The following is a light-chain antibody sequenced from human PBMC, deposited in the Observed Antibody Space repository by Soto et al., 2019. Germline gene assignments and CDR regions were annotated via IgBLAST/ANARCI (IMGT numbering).Light chain of an antibody. CDR2: DVT. V-gene: IGLV2-14*01. Sequence: QSALTQPASVSGSPGQSITVSCTGTSSDVGGYNYVSWYQQHPGKVPRLMIYDVTNRPSGVSNRFSGSKSGNTASLTISGLQAEDEADYYCSSYRRGSTYVFGTGTKVTVL. CDR1: SSDVGGYNY. J-gene: IGLJ1*01. CDR3: SSYRRGSTYV.